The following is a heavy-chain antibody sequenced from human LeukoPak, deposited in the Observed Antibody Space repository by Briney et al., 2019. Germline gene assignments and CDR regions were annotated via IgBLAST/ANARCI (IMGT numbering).Heavy chain of an antibody. J-gene: IGHJ6*03. CDR1: GYSISSGYY. CDR2: IYHSGST. Sequence: SETLSLICTVSGYSISSGYYWGWIRQPPGKGLEWIGSIYHSGSTYYNPSLKSRVTISVDTSKNQFSLKLSSVTAADTAVYYCARALIGYMDVWGKGTTITVSS. V-gene: IGHV4-38-2*02. CDR3: ARALIGYMDV.